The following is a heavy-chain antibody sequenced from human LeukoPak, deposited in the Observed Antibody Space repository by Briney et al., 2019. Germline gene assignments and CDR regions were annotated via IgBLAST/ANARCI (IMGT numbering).Heavy chain of an antibody. V-gene: IGHV7-4-1*02. D-gene: IGHD3-10*01. CDR3: VRGTPTPGMDY. J-gene: IGHJ4*02. CDR2: IDTTTGNP. CDR1: GYPFIAHF. Sequence: ASVRVSCKASGYPFIAHFLNWVRQAPGQGLEWMGNIDTTTGNPRYAQDFTGRFVFSLDTSVSTAYLQITSLKADDTAAYYCVRGTPTPGMDYWGQGTQVPVSS.